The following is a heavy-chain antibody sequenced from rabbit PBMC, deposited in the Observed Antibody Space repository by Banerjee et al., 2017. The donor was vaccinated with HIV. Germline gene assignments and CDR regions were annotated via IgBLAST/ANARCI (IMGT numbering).Heavy chain of an antibody. J-gene: IGHJ4*01. CDR3: ARGYGGYAGYDYTNVYYFNL. CDR1: GIDFSSYG. Sequence: QEQLVESGGGLVQPGGSLKLSCKASGIDFSSYGISWVRQAPGKGLEWIAYIYPNYDDTDYASWVNGRFTISLDNAQNTVFLQMTSLTAADTATYFCARGYGGYAGYDYTNVYYFNLWGQGTLVTVS. CDR2: IYPNYDDT. V-gene: IGHV1S47*01. D-gene: IGHD7-1*01.